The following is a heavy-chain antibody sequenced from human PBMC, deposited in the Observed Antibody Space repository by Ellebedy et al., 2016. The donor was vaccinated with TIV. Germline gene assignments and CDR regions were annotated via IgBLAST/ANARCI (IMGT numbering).Heavy chain of an antibody. V-gene: IGHV3-9*01. J-gene: IGHJ6*02. CDR2: ISWNSGSI. CDR1: GFTFDDYA. CDR3: ARDSSLYYYYYGMDV. Sequence: SLKISCAASGFTFDDYAMHWVRQAPGKGLEWVSGISWNSGSIGYADSVKGRFTISRDNAKNSLYLQMNSLRAEDTAVYYCARDSSLYYYYYGMDVWGQGTTVTVSS.